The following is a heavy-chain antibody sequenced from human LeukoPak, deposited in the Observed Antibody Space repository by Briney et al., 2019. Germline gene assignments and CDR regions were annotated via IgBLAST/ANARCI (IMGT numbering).Heavy chain of an antibody. Sequence: GTSVKVSCKASGYTFTSYGISWVRQAPGQGLEGMGWISAYNGNTNYAQKLQGRVTMTTDTSTSTAYMELRSLRSDDTAVYYCARDLGYYGSGSYYLDYWGQGTLVTVSS. V-gene: IGHV1-18*01. J-gene: IGHJ4*02. CDR3: ARDLGYYGSGSYYLDY. CDR2: ISAYNGNT. CDR1: GYTFTSYG. D-gene: IGHD3-10*01.